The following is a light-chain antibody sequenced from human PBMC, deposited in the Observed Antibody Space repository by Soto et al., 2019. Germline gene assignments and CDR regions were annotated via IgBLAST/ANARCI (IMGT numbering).Light chain of an antibody. CDR1: QSISSW. J-gene: IGKJ1*01. CDR3: QQYNSYWT. CDR2: DAS. Sequence: DIQMTQSPSTLSASVGDRVTITCRASQSISSWLAWYQQKPGKAPKLLIYDASSLESGVPSRFSGSGSAIEFTLAISSLQPDDFAPYYFQQYNSYWTFGQGTKVELK. V-gene: IGKV1-5*01.